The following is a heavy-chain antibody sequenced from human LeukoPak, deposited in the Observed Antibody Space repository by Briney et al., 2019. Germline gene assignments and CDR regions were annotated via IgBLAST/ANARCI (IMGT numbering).Heavy chain of an antibody. V-gene: IGHV4-39*07. CDR3: ARIERSGYTYGYLAY. J-gene: IGHJ4*02. D-gene: IGHD5-18*01. Sequence: SETLSLTCTVSGGSISSSDYYWGWIRPPPGPGLEWIGSFSYGESTYYNPSLKSRVNISVDTSKNQFSLRLGSVTAADAAVYYCARIERSGYTYGYLAYWGQGTLVTVSS. CDR1: GGSISSSDYY. CDR2: FSYGEST.